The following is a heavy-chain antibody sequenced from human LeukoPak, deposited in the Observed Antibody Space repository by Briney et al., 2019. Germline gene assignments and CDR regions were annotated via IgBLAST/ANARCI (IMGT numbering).Heavy chain of an antibody. CDR2: IYYSGST. Sequence: PSETLSLTCTVSGGSISSYYWSWIRQPPGKGLEYVGYIYYSGSTYYNPSFKSRVTMSVDTSKNQFSLKLSSVTAADTAVYYCARLRWLGYFQDWGQGTLVTVSS. V-gene: IGHV4-59*08. J-gene: IGHJ1*01. CDR3: ARLRWLGYFQD. CDR1: GGSISSYY. D-gene: IGHD4-23*01.